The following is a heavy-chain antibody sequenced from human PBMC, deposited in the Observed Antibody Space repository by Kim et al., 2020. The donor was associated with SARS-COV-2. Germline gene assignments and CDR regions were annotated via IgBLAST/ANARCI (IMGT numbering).Heavy chain of an antibody. CDR1: GFTFSSYA. CDR3: AKGHDAANYDFWSGHYYYYGMDV. D-gene: IGHD3-3*01. J-gene: IGHJ6*02. V-gene: IGHV3-23*01. Sequence: GGSLRLSCAASGFTFSSYAMSWVRQAPGKGLEWVSAISGSGGSTYYADSVKGRFTISRDNSKNTLYLQMNSLRAEDTAVYYCAKGHDAANYDFWSGHYYYYGMDVWGQGTTVTVSS. CDR2: ISGSGGST.